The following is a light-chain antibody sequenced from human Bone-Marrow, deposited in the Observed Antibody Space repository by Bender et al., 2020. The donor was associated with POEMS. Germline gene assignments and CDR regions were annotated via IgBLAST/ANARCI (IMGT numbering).Light chain of an antibody. CDR2: EVS. Sequence: QSALTQPASVSGSPGQSITISCTGTSGDVGSYNLVSWYQQHPGKAPRVLIFEVSKRPSGVSDRFSGSKSGNTASLTISGLQTEDEADYYCCSYADNSVWVFGGGTKLTVL. J-gene: IGLJ3*02. CDR1: SGDVGSYNL. V-gene: IGLV2-23*02. CDR3: CSYADNSVWV.